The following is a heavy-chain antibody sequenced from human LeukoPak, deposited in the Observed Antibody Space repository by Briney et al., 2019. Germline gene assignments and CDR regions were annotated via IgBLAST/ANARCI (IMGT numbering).Heavy chain of an antibody. D-gene: IGHD2-8*01. CDR3: ARGDPMLSFDY. CDR2: ISSSGSTI. J-gene: IGHJ4*02. V-gene: IGHV3-11*04. Sequence: GGSLRLSCAASGFTFTDYYMSWMRQAPGKGLEWVSYISSSGSTIYYADSVKGRFTISRDNAKNSLYLQMNSLRAEDTAVYYCARGDPMLSFDYWGQGIPVTVSS. CDR1: GFTFTDYY.